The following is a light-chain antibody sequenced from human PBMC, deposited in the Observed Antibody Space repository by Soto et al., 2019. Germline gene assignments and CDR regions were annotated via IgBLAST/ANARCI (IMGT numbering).Light chain of an antibody. CDR2: GVS. Sequence: ENVLTQSPGTLSLSPGERATLSCRATQSVTSRYFAWYQQKPGQAPRLLIYGVSSRATDIPDRFSGSGSGRDFTLTTSRLEPEDFVVYYCQQYSTLPHTFGQGTKLEVK. V-gene: IGKV3-20*01. CDR3: QQYSTLPHT. CDR1: QSVTSRY. J-gene: IGKJ2*01.